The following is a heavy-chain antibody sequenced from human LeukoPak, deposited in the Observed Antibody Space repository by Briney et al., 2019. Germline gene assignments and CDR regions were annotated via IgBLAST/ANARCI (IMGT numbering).Heavy chain of an antibody. CDR2: IYYSGST. CDR1: GGSISSYY. J-gene: IGHJ3*02. CDR3: ATVAVAGTSDAFDI. D-gene: IGHD6-19*01. V-gene: IGHV4-59*01. Sequence: SETLSLTCTVSGGSISSYYWSWIRQPPGKGLEWIGYIYYSGSTNYNPSLKSRVTISVDTSKNQFSLKLSSVTAADTAVYYYATVAVAGTSDAFDIWGRGTMVTVSS.